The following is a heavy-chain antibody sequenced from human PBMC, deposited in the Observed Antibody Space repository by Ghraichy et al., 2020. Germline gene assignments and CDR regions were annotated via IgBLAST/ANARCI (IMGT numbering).Heavy chain of an antibody. CDR3: ARNMGNWNYDYYYGMDV. V-gene: IGHV1-69*13. CDR2: IIPIFGTA. Sequence: SVKVSCKASGGTFSSYAISWVRQAPGQGLEWMGGIIPIFGTANYAQKFQGRVTITADESTSTAYMELSSLRSEDTAVYYCARNMGNWNYDYYYGMDVWGQGTTVTVSS. D-gene: IGHD1-20*01. CDR1: GGTFSSYA. J-gene: IGHJ6*02.